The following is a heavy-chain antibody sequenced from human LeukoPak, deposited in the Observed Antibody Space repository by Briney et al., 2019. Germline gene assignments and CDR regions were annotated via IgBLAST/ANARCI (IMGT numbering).Heavy chain of an antibody. J-gene: IGHJ5*02. CDR3: ARGGTYYDFWSGYYLYNWFDP. V-gene: IGHV4-39*07. CDR2: IYYSGST. CDR1: GGSISSSRYY. Sequence: SETLSLTCTVSGGSISSSRYYWGWIRQPPGRGLEWIGSIYYSGSTYYNPSLKSRVTISVDTSKNQFSLKLSSVTAADTAVYYCARGGTYYDFWSGYYLYNWFDPWGQGTLVTVSS. D-gene: IGHD3-3*01.